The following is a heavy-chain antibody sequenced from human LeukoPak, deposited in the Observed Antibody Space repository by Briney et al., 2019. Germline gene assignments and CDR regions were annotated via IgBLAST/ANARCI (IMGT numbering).Heavy chain of an antibody. Sequence: GASVKVSCKASGYTFTSYGISWVRQAPGQGLEWMGWISAYNGNTNYAQKLQGRVTMTTDTSTSTAYMELRSLRSDDTAVYYCARAAYSYGLGYYFDYWGQGTLVTVSS. CDR3: ARAAYSYGLGYYFDY. V-gene: IGHV1-18*01. J-gene: IGHJ4*02. CDR1: GYTFTSYG. D-gene: IGHD5-18*01. CDR2: ISAYNGNT.